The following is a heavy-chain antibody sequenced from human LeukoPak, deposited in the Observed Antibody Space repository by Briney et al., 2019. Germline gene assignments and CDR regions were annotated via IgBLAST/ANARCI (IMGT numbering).Heavy chain of an antibody. CDR2: ISVYNGNT. D-gene: IGHD7-27*01. Sequence: WASVKVSCKASGYTFSTYGINWVRQAPGQGLEWVGWISVYNGNTNYAQRLQGRATLTADTSTSTAYMELRSLRSEDTAVYYCARLITRADYWGQGTLVTVSS. V-gene: IGHV1-18*01. J-gene: IGHJ4*02. CDR3: ARLITRADY. CDR1: GYTFSTYG.